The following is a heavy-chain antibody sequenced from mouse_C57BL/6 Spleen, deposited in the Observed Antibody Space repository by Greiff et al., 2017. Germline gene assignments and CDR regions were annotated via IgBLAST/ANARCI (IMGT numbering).Heavy chain of an antibody. CDR1: GYTFTDYE. V-gene: IGHV1-15*01. CDR3: TREGDYYGSSPFAY. J-gene: IGHJ3*01. D-gene: IGHD1-1*01. Sequence: VQRVESGAELVRPGASVTLSCKASGYTFTDYEMHWVKQTPVHGLEWIGAIDPETGGTAYNQKFKGKAILTADKSSSTAYMALRSLTSEVSAVYYCTREGDYYGSSPFAYWGQGTLVTVSA. CDR2: IDPETGGT.